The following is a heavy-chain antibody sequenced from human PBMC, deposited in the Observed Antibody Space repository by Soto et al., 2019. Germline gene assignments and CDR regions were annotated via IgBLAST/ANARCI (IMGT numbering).Heavy chain of an antibody. CDR2: IIPIFGTV. V-gene: IGHV1-69*13. Sequence: SVKVSCKASGGTFSSYAISWVRQAPGQGLEWMGGIIPIFGTVNYAQKFQGRVTITADESTSTAYMELSSLRSEDTAVYYCARYQYQPPYYYYYGMDVWGQGTTVTVSS. CDR3: ARYQYQPPYYYYYGMDV. CDR1: GGTFSSYA. D-gene: IGHD2-2*01. J-gene: IGHJ6*02.